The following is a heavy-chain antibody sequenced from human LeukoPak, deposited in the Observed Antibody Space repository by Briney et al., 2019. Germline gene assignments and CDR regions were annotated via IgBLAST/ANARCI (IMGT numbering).Heavy chain of an antibody. CDR3: ARDYDYVWGSYRYIYFDY. J-gene: IGHJ4*02. V-gene: IGHV3-21*01. CDR1: GFTFSSYS. D-gene: IGHD3-16*02. CDR2: ISSSSSYI. Sequence: GGSLRLSCAASGFTFSSYSMNWVRQAPGKGLEWVSSISSSSSYIYYADSVKGRFTISRANAKNSLYLQMNSLRAEDTAVYYCARDYDYVWGSYRYIYFDYWGQGTLVTVSS.